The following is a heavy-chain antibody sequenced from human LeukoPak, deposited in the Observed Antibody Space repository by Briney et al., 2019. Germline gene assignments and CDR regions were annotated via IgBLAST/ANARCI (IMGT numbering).Heavy chain of an antibody. Sequence: SVKVSCKASGGTFSSYTISWVRQAPGQGLEWMGRIIPILGIANYAQKFQGRVTITADKSTSTAYMELSSLRSEDTAVYYCAREGDSSGYYYDYRGQGTLVTVSS. V-gene: IGHV1-69*04. J-gene: IGHJ4*02. CDR3: AREGDSSGYYYDY. CDR2: IIPILGIA. D-gene: IGHD3-22*01. CDR1: GGTFSSYT.